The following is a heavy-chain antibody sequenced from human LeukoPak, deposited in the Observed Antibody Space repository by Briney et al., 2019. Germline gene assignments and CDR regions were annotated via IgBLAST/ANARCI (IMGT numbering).Heavy chain of an antibody. Sequence: GGSLRLSCAASGFTFSDYYMSWIRQAPGKGLEWVSTISASGDNTYYADSVKGRFTISRDNSKKKLYLQMNSLRAEDTAVYYCAKRVVPAAMGPHDAFDIWGQGTMVTVSS. CDR3: AKRVVPAAMGPHDAFDI. V-gene: IGHV3-23*01. CDR1: GFTFSDYY. CDR2: ISASGDNT. D-gene: IGHD2-2*01. J-gene: IGHJ3*02.